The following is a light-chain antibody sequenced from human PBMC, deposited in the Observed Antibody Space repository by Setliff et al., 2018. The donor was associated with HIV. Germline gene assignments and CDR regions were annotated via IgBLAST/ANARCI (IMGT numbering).Light chain of an antibody. CDR1: SSDVGAYNY. CDR2: EVS. Sequence: QSALTQPASVSGSPGQSITISCTGTSSDVGAYNYVSWYQQYPGKAPKLMIYEVSHRPSGVSNRFSGSKSGNTASLTISGLQAEDEADYYCCSYTSRNTDVFGTGTKVTVL. V-gene: IGLV2-14*01. J-gene: IGLJ1*01. CDR3: CSYTSRNTDV.